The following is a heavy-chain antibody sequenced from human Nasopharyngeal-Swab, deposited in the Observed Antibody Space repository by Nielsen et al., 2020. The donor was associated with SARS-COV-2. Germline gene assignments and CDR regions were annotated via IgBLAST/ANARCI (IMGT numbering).Heavy chain of an antibody. J-gene: IGHJ4*02. V-gene: IGHV4-39*07. CDR2: IYYSGST. CDR3: ARDFGSVWALPGY. CDR1: GGSISSSSYY. Sequence: SETLSLTCTVSGGSISSSSYYWGWIRQPPGKGLEWIGSIYYSGSTYYNPSLKSRVTISVDTSKNQFSLKLSSVTAADTAVYYCARDFGSVWALPGYWGQGTLVTVSS. D-gene: IGHD1-26*01.